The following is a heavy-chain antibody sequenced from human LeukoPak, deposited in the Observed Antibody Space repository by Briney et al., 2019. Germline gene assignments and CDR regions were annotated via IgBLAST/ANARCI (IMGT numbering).Heavy chain of an antibody. J-gene: IGHJ4*02. CDR3: AKDPEGAAAGTPYFDY. Sequence: GGSLRLSCAASGFTFDDYAMPWVRQAPGKGLEWVSGISWNSGSIGYADSVKGRFTISRDNAKNSLYLQMNSLRAEDTALYYCAKDPEGAAAGTPYFDYWGRGTLVTVSS. CDR2: ISWNSGSI. V-gene: IGHV3-9*01. CDR1: GFTFDDYA. D-gene: IGHD6-13*01.